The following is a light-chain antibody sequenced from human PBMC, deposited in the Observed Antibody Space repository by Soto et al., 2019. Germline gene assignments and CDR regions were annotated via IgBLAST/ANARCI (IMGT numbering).Light chain of an antibody. CDR1: QSISKY. CDR2: SAS. CDR3: QQYGSSQFT. J-gene: IGKJ3*01. Sequence: DIQMTQSPSSLSASVGDRVTITCRASQSISKYLNWYQQKPGKAPKLLMYSASSLLSGVPSRFSGTGSGTDFTLTISSLQPEDFAVYYCQQYGSSQFTFGPGTKVNIK. V-gene: IGKV1-39*01.